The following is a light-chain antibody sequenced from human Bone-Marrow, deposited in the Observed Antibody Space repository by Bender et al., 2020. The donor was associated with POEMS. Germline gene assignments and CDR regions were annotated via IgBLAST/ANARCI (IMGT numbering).Light chain of an antibody. CDR3: NSCTAYKSVV. Sequence: QSALTQPASVSGSPGQSITISCSGTSSDVGSYNHVSWYQQHPGKAPKLIIYEVTNRPSGVSGRFSGSKSGLTASLTIAGLQAEDEGDYYCNSCTAYKSVVFGGGTKVTVL. J-gene: IGLJ3*02. V-gene: IGLV2-14*01. CDR2: EVT. CDR1: SSDVGSYNH.